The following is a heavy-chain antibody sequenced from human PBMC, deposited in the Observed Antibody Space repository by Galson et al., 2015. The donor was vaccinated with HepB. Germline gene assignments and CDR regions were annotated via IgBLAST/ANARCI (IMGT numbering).Heavy chain of an antibody. V-gene: IGHV3-30*18. J-gene: IGHJ6*02. CDR1: GFTFSSYG. CDR2: ISYDGSNK. D-gene: IGHD5-18*01. Sequence: SLRLSCAASGFTFSSYGMHWVRQAPGKGLEWVAVISYDGSNKYYADSVKGRFTVARDNSKNTLYLHMNSLKAEDTAVYYCAKDPRSYGSEDYYYGMDVWGQGTTVTVSS. CDR3: AKDPRSYGSEDYYYGMDV.